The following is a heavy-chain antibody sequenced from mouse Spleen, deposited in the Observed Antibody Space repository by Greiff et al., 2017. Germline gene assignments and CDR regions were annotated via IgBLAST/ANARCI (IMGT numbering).Heavy chain of an antibody. D-gene: IGHD1-1*01. CDR2: IDPSDSYT. Sequence: QVQLQQPGAELVKPGASVKLSCKASGYTFTSYWMQWVKQRPGQGLEWIGEIDPSDSYTNYNQKFKGKATLTVDTSSSTAYMQLSSLTSEDSAVYYSARFTTRRGMGTWGEGTPVTASP. CDR3: ARFTTRRGMGT. J-gene: IGHJ4*01. V-gene: IGHV1-50*01. CDR1: GYTFTSYW.